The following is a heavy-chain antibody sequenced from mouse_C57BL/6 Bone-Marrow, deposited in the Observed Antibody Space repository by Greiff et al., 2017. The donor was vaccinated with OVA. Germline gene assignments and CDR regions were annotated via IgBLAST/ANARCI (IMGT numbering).Heavy chain of an antibody. CDR1: GYAFSSSW. CDR3: ARSKDGYYLTY. V-gene: IGHV1-82*01. Sequence: QVQLQQSGPELVQPGASVKISCKASGYAFSSSWLNWVKQRPGKGLEWIGRIYPGDGDTNYNGKFKGKATLTADKSSSTAYMQLSSLTSEDSAVYFCARSKDGYYLTYWGQGTLVTVSA. D-gene: IGHD2-3*01. J-gene: IGHJ3*01. CDR2: IYPGDGDT.